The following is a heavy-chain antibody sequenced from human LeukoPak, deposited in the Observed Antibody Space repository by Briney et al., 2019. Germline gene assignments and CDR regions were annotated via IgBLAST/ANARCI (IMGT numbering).Heavy chain of an antibody. Sequence: SSETLSLTCTVSGGSISSGDYYWSWIRQPPGKGLEWIGYIYYSGSTYYNPSLKSRVTISVDTSKNQFSLKLSSVTAADTAVYYCARHPPKSDAFDIWGQGTMVTVSS. V-gene: IGHV4-30-4*01. CDR3: ARHPPKSDAFDI. CDR2: IYYSGST. J-gene: IGHJ3*02. CDR1: GGSISSGDYY.